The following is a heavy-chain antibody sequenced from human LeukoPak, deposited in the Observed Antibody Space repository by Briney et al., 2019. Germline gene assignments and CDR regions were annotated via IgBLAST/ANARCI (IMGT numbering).Heavy chain of an antibody. Sequence: ASVKVSCKASGYTFTSYDINWVRQATGQGLEWMGWMNPNSGNTGYAQKFQGRVTITRNTSISTAYMELSSLRSEDTAVYYCARGLKGTGGFDYWGQGTLVTVSS. J-gene: IGHJ4*02. CDR3: ARGLKGTGGFDY. CDR2: MNPNSGNT. CDR1: GYTFTSYD. V-gene: IGHV1-8*03. D-gene: IGHD7-27*01.